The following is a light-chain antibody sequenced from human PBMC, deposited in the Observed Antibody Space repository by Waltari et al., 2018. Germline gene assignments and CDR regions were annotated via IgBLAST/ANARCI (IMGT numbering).Light chain of an antibody. Sequence: QSALTQPASVSGSPGQSITISCTGSSTDPGPPTYLSWYPQHPGKAPKLIIYDVSHRPSGISNRFSGSRSGDTASLTISGLQAEDEADYFCCSYANMVTLFVVFGGGTKLTVL. CDR1: STDPGPPTY. V-gene: IGLV2-14*03. CDR3: CSYANMVTLFVV. CDR2: DVS. J-gene: IGLJ2*01.